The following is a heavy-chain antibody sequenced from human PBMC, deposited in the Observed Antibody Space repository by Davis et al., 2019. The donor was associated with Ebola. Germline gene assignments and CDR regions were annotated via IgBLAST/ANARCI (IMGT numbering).Heavy chain of an antibody. CDR1: GGTFSSYG. CDR3: ARDVMTTVTTGWFDP. CDR2: TSAYNGNT. V-gene: IGHV1-18*01. D-gene: IGHD4-11*01. J-gene: IGHJ5*02. Sequence: ASVKVSCKASGGTFSSYGISWVRQAPGQGLEWMGWTSAYNGNTNYAQKLQGRVTMTTDTSTSTAYMELRSLRSDDTAVYYCARDVMTTVTTGWFDPWGQGTLVTVSS.